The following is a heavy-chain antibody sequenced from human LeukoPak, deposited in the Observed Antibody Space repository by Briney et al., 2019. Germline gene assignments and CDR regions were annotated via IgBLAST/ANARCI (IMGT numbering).Heavy chain of an antibody. CDR1: GYTFTGYY. CDR3: ARGPLAYCGGDCVTDFDY. D-gene: IGHD2-21*02. Sequence: ASVKVSCTASGYTFTGYYMHWVRQAPGQGLEWMACINPNSSGTNYAQKFQGRVTITRDTSISTAYMKLSRLRSDDTAVYYCARGPLAYCGGDCVTDFDYWGQGTLVTVSS. CDR2: INPNSSGT. V-gene: IGHV1-2*02. J-gene: IGHJ4*02.